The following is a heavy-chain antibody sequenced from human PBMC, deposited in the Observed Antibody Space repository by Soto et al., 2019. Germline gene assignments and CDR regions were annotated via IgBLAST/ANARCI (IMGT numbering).Heavy chain of an antibody. CDR3: AKEEDCSGGSCYQRTYYFDY. D-gene: IGHD2-15*01. J-gene: IGHJ4*02. V-gene: IGHV3-23*01. Sequence: GVSLRLSCAASGFTFSSYAMSWVRQAPGKGLEWVSAISGSGGSTYYADSVKGRFTISRDNSKNTLYLQMNSLRAEDTAVYYCAKEEDCSGGSCYQRTYYFDYWGQGTLVTVSS. CDR1: GFTFSSYA. CDR2: ISGSGGST.